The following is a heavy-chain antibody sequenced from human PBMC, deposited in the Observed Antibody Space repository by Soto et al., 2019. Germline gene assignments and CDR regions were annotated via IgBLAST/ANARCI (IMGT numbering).Heavy chain of an antibody. CDR1: GFTFSSYS. Sequence: QVQLVESGGGVVQPGRSLRLCCAASGFTFSSYSIHWVRQAPGKGLEWVAVISYDGSNKYYADSVKGRFTISRDNSKNTLYLQMSSLRAEDTAVYYCARNWAVDYWGQGTLVTVSS. CDR3: ARNWAVDY. J-gene: IGHJ4*02. CDR2: ISYDGSNK. V-gene: IGHV3-30-3*01. D-gene: IGHD7-27*01.